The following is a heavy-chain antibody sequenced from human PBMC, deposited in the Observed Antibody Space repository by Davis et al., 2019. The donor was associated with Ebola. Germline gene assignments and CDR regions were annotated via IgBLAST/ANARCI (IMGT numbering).Heavy chain of an antibody. CDR3: ARLTFYYGAGSYYKLKYYLDY. V-gene: IGHV4-39*01. J-gene: IGHJ4*02. D-gene: IGHD3-10*01. CDR2: IYYSGST. CDR1: GGSISSSIYY. Sequence: MPSETLSLTCTVSGGSISSSIYYCGWLRQPPGKGLEWIGSIYYSGSTYYNPSPKSRVTLSVDTSKNQFSLKLSSVTAADTAVYYCARLTFYYGAGSYYKLKYYLDYWDKGTLDTVAS.